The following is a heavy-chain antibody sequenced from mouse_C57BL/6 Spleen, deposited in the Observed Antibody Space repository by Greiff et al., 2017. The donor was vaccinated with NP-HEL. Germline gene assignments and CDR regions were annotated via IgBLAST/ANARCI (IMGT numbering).Heavy chain of an antibody. CDR1: GFSLTSYG. V-gene: IGHV2-2*01. CDR2: IWSGGST. D-gene: IGHD4-1*01. Sequence: VKLMESGPGLVQPSQSLSITCTVSGFSLTSYGVHWVRQSPGKGLEWLGVIWSGGSTDYNAAFISRLSISKDNYRSQVFFKMNSLQADDTAIYYCARGWVGPYYFDYWGQGTTLTVSS. J-gene: IGHJ2*01. CDR3: ARGWVGPYYFDY.